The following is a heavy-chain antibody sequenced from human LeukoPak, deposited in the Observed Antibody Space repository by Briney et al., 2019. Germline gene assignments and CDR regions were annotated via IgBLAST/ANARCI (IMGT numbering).Heavy chain of an antibody. J-gene: IGHJ4*02. V-gene: IGHV4-34*01. CDR3: ARGRYLTTLGGAAAGFLDY. CDR1: GGSFSGYY. D-gene: IGHD6-13*01. Sequence: SETLSLTCDVYGGSFSGYYWNWIRQSPGKGLEWIGEINHSGSTNYNPSLKSRVTMSVDTSQKQFSLRLTSVRAADTAVHYCARGRYLTTLGGAAAGFLDYWGQGTVVTVSS. CDR2: INHSGST.